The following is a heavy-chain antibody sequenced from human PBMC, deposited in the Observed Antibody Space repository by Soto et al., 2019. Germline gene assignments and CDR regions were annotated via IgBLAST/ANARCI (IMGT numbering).Heavy chain of an antibody. D-gene: IGHD3-22*01. CDR1: GGSISSGDYY. J-gene: IGHJ6*02. CDR2: IYYSGST. V-gene: IGHV4-30-4*01. CDR3: AARGYDSSGYYYAGRGMDV. Sequence: QVQLQESGPGLVKPSQTLSLTCTVSGGSISSGDYYWSWIRQPPGKGLEWIGYIYYSGSTYYNPSLKGRVTISVDTSKNHFSLKLSSVTAADTAVYYCAARGYDSSGYYYAGRGMDVWGQGTTVTVSS.